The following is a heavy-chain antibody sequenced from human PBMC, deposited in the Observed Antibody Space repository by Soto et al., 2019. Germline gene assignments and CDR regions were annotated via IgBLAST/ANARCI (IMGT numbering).Heavy chain of an antibody. D-gene: IGHD4-17*01. CDR1: GFTFSSYA. CDR2: ISGSGGST. Sequence: PGGSLGLSCAASGFTFSSYAMSWVRQAPGKGLEWVSAISGSGGSTYYADSVKGRFTISRDNSKNTLYLQMNSLRAEDTAVYYCAKHDTVIYAFDIWGQGTMVTVSS. J-gene: IGHJ3*02. CDR3: AKHDTVIYAFDI. V-gene: IGHV3-23*01.